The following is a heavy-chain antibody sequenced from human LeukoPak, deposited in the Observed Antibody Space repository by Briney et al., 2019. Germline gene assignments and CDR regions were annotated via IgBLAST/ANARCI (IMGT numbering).Heavy chain of an antibody. CDR2: ISSSSSYI. CDR3: ARSYGAQYYFDY. Sequence: MTGGSLRLSCAASGFTFSSYSMNWVRQAPGEGLEWVSSISSSSSYIYYADSVKGRFTISRDNAKNSLYLQMNSLRAEDTAVYYCARSYGAQYYFDYWGQGTLVTVSS. V-gene: IGHV3-21*01. CDR1: GFTFSSYS. D-gene: IGHD4-17*01. J-gene: IGHJ4*02.